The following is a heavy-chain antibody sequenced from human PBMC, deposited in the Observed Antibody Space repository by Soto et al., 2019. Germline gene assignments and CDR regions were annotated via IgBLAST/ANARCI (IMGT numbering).Heavy chain of an antibody. Sequence: QSQTLSLTCTVSGGSISSYYWSWIRQPPGKGLEWIGYIYYSGSTNYNPSLKSRVTISVDTSKNQFSLKLSSVTAADTAVYYCAREVWDLYRANFDYWGQGTLVTVSS. CDR2: IYYSGST. V-gene: IGHV4-59*01. CDR3: AREVWDLYRANFDY. CDR1: GGSISSYY. D-gene: IGHD1-26*01. J-gene: IGHJ4*02.